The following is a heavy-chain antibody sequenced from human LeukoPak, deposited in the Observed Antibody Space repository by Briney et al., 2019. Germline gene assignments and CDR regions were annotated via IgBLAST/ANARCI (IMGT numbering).Heavy chain of an antibody. CDR1: GYTFTSYG. CDR3: ARRGTVVKYGDWYFDL. Sequence: GASVKVSCKASGYTFTSYGISWVRQAPGQGLEWMGWISAYNGNTNYAQKLQGRVTMTTDTSTSTAYMELRSLRSDDTAVYYCARRGTVVKYGDWYFDLWGRGTLVTVSS. CDR2: ISAYNGNT. D-gene: IGHD4-23*01. J-gene: IGHJ2*01. V-gene: IGHV1-18*01.